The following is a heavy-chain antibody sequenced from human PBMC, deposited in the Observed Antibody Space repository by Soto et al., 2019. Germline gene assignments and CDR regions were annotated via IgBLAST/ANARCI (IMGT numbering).Heavy chain of an antibody. V-gene: IGHV3-30-3*01. J-gene: IGHJ4*02. CDR3: ARDYYKYYDSSGYYRSPAY. D-gene: IGHD3-22*01. CDR1: GFPFSSYA. Sequence: PGGSLTLSCAASGFPFSSYAMSWVRQAPGKGLEWVALISYDGSDKDYADSVKGRFTISRDNSRNTLFLQMNSLRAEDTAVYYCARDYYKYYDSSGYYRSPAYWGQGTLVTLSS. CDR2: ISYDGSDK.